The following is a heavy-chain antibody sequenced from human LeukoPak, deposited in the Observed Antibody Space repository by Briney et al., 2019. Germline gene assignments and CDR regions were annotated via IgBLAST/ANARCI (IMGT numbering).Heavy chain of an antibody. J-gene: IGHJ3*02. D-gene: IGHD3-22*01. Sequence: SGTLSLTCTVSGGSISSYYWSWIRQPAGKGLEWIGRIYTSGSTNYNPSLKSRVTMSVDTSKNQFSLKLSSVTAADTAVYYCAREAHYYDSSGPIPNDAFDIWGQGTMVTVSS. CDR1: GGSISSYY. CDR3: AREAHYYDSSGPIPNDAFDI. V-gene: IGHV4-4*07. CDR2: IYTSGST.